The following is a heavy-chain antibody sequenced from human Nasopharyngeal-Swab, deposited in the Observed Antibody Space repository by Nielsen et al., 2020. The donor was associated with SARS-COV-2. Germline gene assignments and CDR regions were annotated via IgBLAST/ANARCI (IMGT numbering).Heavy chain of an antibody. CDR3: TRCGGGCYSGRDY. CDR2: VRSKGNNYAT. J-gene: IGHJ4*02. CDR1: GFTFTEAW. V-gene: IGHV3-73*01. D-gene: IGHD2-15*01. Sequence: GESLKISCAASGFTFTEAWMSWVRQAPGKGLEWVGRVRSKGNNYATAYSASVKGRFIIFRDDPTNTAYLQMNSLKTEDTAMYYCTRCGGGCYSGRDYWGQGTLVTVSS.